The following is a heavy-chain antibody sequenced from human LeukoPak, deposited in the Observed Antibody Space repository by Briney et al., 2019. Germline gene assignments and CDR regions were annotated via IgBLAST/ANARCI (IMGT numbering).Heavy chain of an antibody. CDR1: GFTFSSYW. Sequence: GGSLRLSCSVSGFTFSSYWMSWVRQAPGKGLEWVANIKQDGSEKNYVDSVKGRFTISRDNAKNSVYLQMNNVRAEDTAVYYCARDSPMGSYPLDYWGQRTLDTVSS. CDR3: ARDSPMGSYPLDY. CDR2: IKQDGSEK. V-gene: IGHV3-7*03. D-gene: IGHD3-10*01. J-gene: IGHJ4*02.